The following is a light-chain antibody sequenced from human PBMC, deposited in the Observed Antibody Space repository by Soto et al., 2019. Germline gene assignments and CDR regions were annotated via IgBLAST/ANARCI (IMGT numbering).Light chain of an antibody. V-gene: IGLV7-46*01. CDR2: DTT. CDR3: LLFHSGASV. CDR1: TGPVTSGHF. J-gene: IGLJ3*02. Sequence: QAVVTQEPSLTVSPGGTVTLTCGSSTGPVTSGHFPYWLQQKPGQAPKILIYDTTNKHSWTPVRFSGSLLGGKAALTLSGAQPEDEADYYCLLFHSGASVFGGGTKVNVL.